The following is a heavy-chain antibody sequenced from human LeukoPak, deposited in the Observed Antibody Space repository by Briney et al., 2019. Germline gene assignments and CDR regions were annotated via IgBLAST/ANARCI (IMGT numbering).Heavy chain of an antibody. J-gene: IGHJ3*02. CDR1: GGSFSGYY. V-gene: IGHV4-34*01. CDR2: INHSGST. Sequence: SETLSLTCAVYGGSFSGYYWSWIRQPPGKGLEWIGEINHSGSTNYNPSLKSRVTISVDTSKNQFSLKLSSVTAADTAVYYCARVVIAVAGNDAFDIWAKGQWSPSLQ. CDR3: ARVVIAVAGNDAFDI. D-gene: IGHD6-19*01.